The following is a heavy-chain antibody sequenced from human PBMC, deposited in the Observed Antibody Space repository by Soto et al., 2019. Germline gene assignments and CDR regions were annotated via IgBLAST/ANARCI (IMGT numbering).Heavy chain of an antibody. V-gene: IGHV4-59*01. Sequence: QVQLQESGPGLVKPSETLSLTCTVSGGSISSYYWSWIRQPPGKGLEWIGYIYYSGSTNYNPSLKSRVTISVDTSKNQFSLKLSSVTAADTAVYYCARGQRSDYYYYYDMDVRGKGTTVTVSS. CDR2: IYYSGST. CDR3: ARGQRSDYYYYYDMDV. CDR1: GGSISSYY. J-gene: IGHJ6*03. D-gene: IGHD1-1*01.